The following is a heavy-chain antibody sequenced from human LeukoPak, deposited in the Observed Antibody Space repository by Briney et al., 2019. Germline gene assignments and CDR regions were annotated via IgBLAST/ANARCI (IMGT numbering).Heavy chain of an antibody. CDR1: GGSISSYY. J-gene: IGHJ4*02. V-gene: IGHV4-59*12. Sequence: SETLSLTCTVSGGSISSYYWSWIRQPPGKGLEWIGYIYYSGGTNYNPSLKSRVTISVDTSKNQFSLKLSSVTAADTAVYYCARDVNGRGYYGSGPTYYFDYWGQGTLVTVSS. D-gene: IGHD3-10*01. CDR2: IYYSGGT. CDR3: ARDVNGRGYYGSGPTYYFDY.